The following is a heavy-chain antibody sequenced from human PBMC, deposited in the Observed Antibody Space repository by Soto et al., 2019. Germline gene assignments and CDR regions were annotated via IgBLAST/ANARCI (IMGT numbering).Heavy chain of an antibody. CDR1: GYTFTSYG. CDR2: ISAHNGNT. V-gene: IGHV1-18*01. D-gene: IGHD1-1*01. J-gene: IGHJ4*02. Sequence: QVHLVQSGAEVKKPGASVKVSCKGSGYTFTSYGITWVRQAPGQGLEWMGWISAHNGNTDYAQKLQGRVTVTRDTSKSTAYRELRSLRSDDTAVYYCARGRYGDYWGQGALVTVSS. CDR3: ARGRYGDY.